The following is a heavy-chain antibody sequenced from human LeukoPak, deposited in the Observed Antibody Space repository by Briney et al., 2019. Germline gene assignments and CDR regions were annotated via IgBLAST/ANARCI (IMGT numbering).Heavy chain of an antibody. CDR2: ISWNSGSI. D-gene: IGHD2-15*01. Sequence: GGSLRLSCAGSGFIFNNYAMHWVRQPPGKGLEWVSGISWNSGSIDYADSVKGRFTISRDNAKNSLYLQMNSLRAEDTAVYYCARDIVVVVARFLYYYYGMDVWGQGTTVTVSS. V-gene: IGHV3-9*01. J-gene: IGHJ6*02. CDR1: GFIFNNYA. CDR3: ARDIVVVVARFLYYYYGMDV.